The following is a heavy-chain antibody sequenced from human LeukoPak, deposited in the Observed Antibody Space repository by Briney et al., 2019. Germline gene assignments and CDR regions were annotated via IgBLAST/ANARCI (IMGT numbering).Heavy chain of an antibody. CDR2: ISGSGDNT. Sequence: GGSLRLSCAASGFTFSSYAMSWVRLAPGEGLEWVSVISGSGDNTYYADSVKGRFTISRDNSKNTLYLQMNSLRAEDTAVYYCAKGPNSYYDFWSGYQRGMDVWGKGTTVTVSS. V-gene: IGHV3-23*01. CDR1: GFTFSSYA. CDR3: AKGPNSYYDFWSGYQRGMDV. J-gene: IGHJ6*04. D-gene: IGHD3-3*01.